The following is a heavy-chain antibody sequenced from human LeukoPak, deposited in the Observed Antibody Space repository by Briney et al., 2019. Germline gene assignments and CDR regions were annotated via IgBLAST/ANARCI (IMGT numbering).Heavy chain of an antibody. CDR3: ARATEGFDY. J-gene: IGHJ4*02. CDR1: GFTFSSYW. D-gene: IGHD5-12*01. Sequence: GGSLRLSCAASGFTFSSYWMNWVRQAPGKGLVWVSRIASDGSSTTYADSVKGRFSISRDNAKNTLYLQMNSLRVEDTAVYYCARATEGFDYWGQGTLVTVSS. CDR2: IASDGSST. V-gene: IGHV3-74*01.